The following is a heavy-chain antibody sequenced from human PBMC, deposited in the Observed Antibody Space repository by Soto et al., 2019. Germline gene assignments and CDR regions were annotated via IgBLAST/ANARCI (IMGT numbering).Heavy chain of an antibody. J-gene: IGHJ4*02. V-gene: IGHV3-23*01. Sequence: GGSLRLSCAASGLTFSSYAMSWVRQAPGKGLEWVSAISGSGGSTYYADSVKGRFTISRDNSKNTLYLQMNSLRAEDTAVYYCAVYGYYYDSSGYYHFDYWGQGTLVTVSS. D-gene: IGHD3-22*01. CDR1: GLTFSSYA. CDR2: ISGSGGST. CDR3: AVYGYYYDSSGYYHFDY.